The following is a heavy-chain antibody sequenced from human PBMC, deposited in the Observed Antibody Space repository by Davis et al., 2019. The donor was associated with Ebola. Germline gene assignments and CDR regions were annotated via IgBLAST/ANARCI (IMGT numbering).Heavy chain of an antibody. D-gene: IGHD3-22*01. CDR2: ITSSSSTM. V-gene: IGHV3-48*02. Sequence: GESLKISCAASGFTFSSYAMSWVRQAPGKGLEWVSYITSSSSTMYYADSVKGRFTISRDNAKNSLYLQMNSLRDEDTAVYYCARGLPEVVVITHASQNWGQGTLVTVSS. J-gene: IGHJ4*02. CDR1: GFTFSSYA. CDR3: ARGLPEVVVITHASQN.